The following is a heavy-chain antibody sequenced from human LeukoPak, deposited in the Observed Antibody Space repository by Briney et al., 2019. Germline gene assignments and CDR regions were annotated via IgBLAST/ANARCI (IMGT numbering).Heavy chain of an antibody. Sequence: GGSLRLSCAASGFTFSNAYMNWVRQAPGKGLEWVSAISGSGGSTYDADSVKGRFTISRDNSKNTLYLQMNSLRAEDTAVYYCANGLQGYCSSTSCSNFDYWGQGTLVTVSS. J-gene: IGHJ4*02. V-gene: IGHV3-23*01. CDR1: GFTFSNAY. CDR3: ANGLQGYCSSTSCSNFDY. CDR2: ISGSGGST. D-gene: IGHD2-2*01.